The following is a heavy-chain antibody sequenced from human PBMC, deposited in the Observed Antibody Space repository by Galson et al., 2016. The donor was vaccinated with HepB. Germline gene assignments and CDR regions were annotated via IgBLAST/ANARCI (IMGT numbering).Heavy chain of an antibody. J-gene: IGHJ6*02. CDR2: IGSDGDT. CDR3: VIATVGFSGYDRGMDV. D-gene: IGHD5-12*01. Sequence: SLRLSCAASGFTSSHYDMHWVRLVAGRGLEWVSAIGSDGDTYYPGSVKGRFTVSRENAKNSLYLQMNNLRAGDTAVYYCVIATVGFSGYDRGMDVWGQGTTVTVSS. V-gene: IGHV3-13*01. CDR1: GFTSSHYD.